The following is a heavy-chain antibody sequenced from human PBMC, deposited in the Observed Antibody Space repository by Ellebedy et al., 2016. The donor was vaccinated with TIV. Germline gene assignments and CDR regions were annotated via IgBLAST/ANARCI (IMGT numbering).Heavy chain of an antibody. CDR1: GDRVSNTGAA. V-gene: IGHV6-1*01. CDR2: TYYRSKWYY. Sequence: SCAISGDRVSNTGAAWNWIRQSPSRGLEWLGRTYYRSKWYYEYAVSVYSRITINPDTSKNQFSLQLNSVTPEDTAVYYCARYNSGWKIFDYWGQGTLVTVSS. CDR3: ARYNSGWKIFDY. J-gene: IGHJ4*02. D-gene: IGHD6-19*01.